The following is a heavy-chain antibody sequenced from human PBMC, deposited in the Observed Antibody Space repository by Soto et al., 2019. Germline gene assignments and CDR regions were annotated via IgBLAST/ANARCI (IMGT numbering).Heavy chain of an antibody. J-gene: IGHJ6*03. CDR2: IIPILDVA. CDR3: ATINSYYYYMDV. Sequence: GASVKVSCKASGGTFSSYTISWVRQAPGQGLEWMGRIIPILDVANYAQKSQGRVTITADKSTSTAYLELSSLRSEDTAVYYCATINSYYYYMDVWGKGTTVTVSS. CDR1: GGTFSSYT. V-gene: IGHV1-69*02.